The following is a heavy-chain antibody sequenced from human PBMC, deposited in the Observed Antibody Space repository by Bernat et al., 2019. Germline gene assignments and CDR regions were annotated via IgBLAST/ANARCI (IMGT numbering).Heavy chain of an antibody. CDR2: TCYRSKWYN. Sequence: QVQLQQSGPGLVNPSQTLSLTCAISGDSVSSNSAACNWIRQSPSRGLEWLGRTCYRSKWYNDYAVSVKSRITINPDTSKIQFSLQLKSVTPGETAVYYSASRIANGHDAFDIWGQGTMVTVSS. D-gene: IGHD2/OR15-2a*01. CDR1: GDSVSSNSAA. J-gene: IGHJ3*02. V-gene: IGHV6-1*01. CDR3: ASRIANGHDAFDI.